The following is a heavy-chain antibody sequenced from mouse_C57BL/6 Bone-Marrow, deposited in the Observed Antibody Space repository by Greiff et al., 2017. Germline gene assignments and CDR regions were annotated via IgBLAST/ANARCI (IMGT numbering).Heavy chain of an antibody. D-gene: IGHD3-1*01. CDR3: TRPGWAYFDY. J-gene: IGHJ2*01. CDR1: GYTFTDYE. Sequence: QVQLQQSGAELVRPGASVTLSCKASGYTFTDYEMHWVKQTPVHGLEWIGAIDPETGGTAYNQKFKGKAILTADKSSSTAYMALRSLTSEDSAVYYCTRPGWAYFDYWGQGTTLTVSS. V-gene: IGHV1-15*01. CDR2: IDPETGGT.